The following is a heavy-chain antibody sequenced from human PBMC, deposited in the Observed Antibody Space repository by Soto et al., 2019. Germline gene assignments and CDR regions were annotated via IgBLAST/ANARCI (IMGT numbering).Heavy chain of an antibody. Sequence: EVQLVESGGGLVKPRGSLRLSCAASGFTFTNAWINWVRQAPGKGLEWVGRIKSKTDGGTDYAEPVKGRFAISRDDSNNMVYLQMNSLRTEDTAVYYCTTDSYSSIRIVRFDYWGHGTLVTVSS. CDR3: TTDSYSSIRIVRFDY. D-gene: IGHD2-2*01. CDR1: GFTFTNAW. CDR2: IKSKTDGGT. V-gene: IGHV3-15*07. J-gene: IGHJ4*01.